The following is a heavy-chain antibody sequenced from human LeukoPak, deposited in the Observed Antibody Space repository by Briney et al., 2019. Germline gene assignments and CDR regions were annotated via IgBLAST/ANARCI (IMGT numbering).Heavy chain of an antibody. CDR2: ISWNSGSI. J-gene: IGHJ4*02. V-gene: IGHV3-9*01. CDR1: GFTFDDYA. CDR3: AKGGTYYYDSSGYYPLDY. Sequence: PGGSLRLSCAASGFTFDDYAMHWVRQAPGKGLEWVSGISWNSGSIGYADSVKGRFTISRDNAKNSLYLQMNSLRAEDTALYYCAKGGTYYYDSSGYYPLDYWGQGTLVTVSS. D-gene: IGHD3-22*01.